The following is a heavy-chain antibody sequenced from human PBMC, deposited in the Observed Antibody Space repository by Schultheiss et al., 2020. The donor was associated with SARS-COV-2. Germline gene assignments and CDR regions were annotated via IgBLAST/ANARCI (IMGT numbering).Heavy chain of an antibody. Sequence: SETLSLTCAVYGGPFSNYAWTWIRQSPGKGLEWIGYIYYSGSTYYSPSLKSRVTMSLDSSKNQFSLRLISVTAADTAVYYCARGAGRQVLLEYHYYGMGVWGQGTTVTVSS. J-gene: IGHJ6*02. V-gene: IGHV4-30-4*08. D-gene: IGHD2-15*01. CDR1: GGPFSNYA. CDR3: ARGAGRQVLLEYHYYGMGV. CDR2: IYYSGST.